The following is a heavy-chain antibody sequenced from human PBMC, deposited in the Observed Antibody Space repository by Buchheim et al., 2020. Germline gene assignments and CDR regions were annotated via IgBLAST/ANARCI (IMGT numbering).Heavy chain of an antibody. Sequence: QVQLVQSGAEVRKPGASVSVSCKTSGYTFTSDYIHWVRQAPGQGLEWMGIINPSGGRTSYAQNFQGRVTMTRDTSTTTVCMELRSLTSEDTAVYYCARASILTKSSFDYWGQGTL. CDR2: INPSGGRT. CDR3: ARASILTKSSFDY. V-gene: IGHV1-46*01. D-gene: IGHD3-9*01. J-gene: IGHJ4*02. CDR1: GYTFTSDY.